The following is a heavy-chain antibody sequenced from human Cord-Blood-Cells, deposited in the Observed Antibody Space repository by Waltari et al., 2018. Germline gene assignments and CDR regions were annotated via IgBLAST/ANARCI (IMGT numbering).Heavy chain of an antibody. V-gene: IGHV4-39*01. D-gene: IGHD6-13*01. J-gene: IGHJ4*02. CDR3: ARRGVAAALDY. CDR2: IYYSGST. CDR1: GGSISTSSYY. Sequence: QLQLQESGPGLVKPSETLSLTCTVPGGSISTSSYYWGWIRQPPGKGLEWIGSIYYSGSTYYNPSLKSRVTISVDTSKNQFSLKLSSVTAADTAVYYCARRGVAAALDYWGQGTLVTVSS.